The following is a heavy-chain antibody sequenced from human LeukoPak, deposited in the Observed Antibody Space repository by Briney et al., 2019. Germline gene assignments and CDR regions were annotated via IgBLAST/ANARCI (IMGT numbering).Heavy chain of an antibody. CDR1: GGSIRSYY. CDR2: FHYSGTT. J-gene: IGHJ5*02. Sequence: SETLSLTCTVSGGSIRSYYWSCIRQPPGKGLEWIGYFHYSGTTNSNPSLKSRVSISIDTSKNQLSLKLTSVTAADTAMYYCASGGWQWLLAWGQGTLVTVSS. V-gene: IGHV4-59*01. CDR3: ASGGWQWLLA. D-gene: IGHD6-19*01.